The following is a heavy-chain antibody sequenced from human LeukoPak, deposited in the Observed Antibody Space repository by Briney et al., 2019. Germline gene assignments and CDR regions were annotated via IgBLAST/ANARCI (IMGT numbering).Heavy chain of an antibody. Sequence: AGGTLRLSCAASGFSFSNYGMSWVRQAPGKGLEWVSSISGSGRSTYYADSVKGRFAISRDNSKNTLYLQMNSLRADDTAVYYCAKAPTQVGATGYYFDYWGQGTLVTVSS. D-gene: IGHD1-26*01. CDR3: AKAPTQVGATGYYFDY. V-gene: IGHV3-23*01. CDR2: ISGSGRST. CDR1: GFSFSNYG. J-gene: IGHJ4*02.